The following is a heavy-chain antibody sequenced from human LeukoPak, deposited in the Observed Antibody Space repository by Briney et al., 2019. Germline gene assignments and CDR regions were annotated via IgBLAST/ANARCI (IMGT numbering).Heavy chain of an antibody. CDR3: ARIGAVTGLFDY. J-gene: IGHJ4*02. CDR1: GFSLSNVRVG. V-gene: IGHV2-26*01. CDR2: IFSNDEK. Sequence: SGPTLVNPTGTLTLTCTVSGFSLSNVRVGVSWIRQPPGKALEWLAHIFSNDEKSYSTFLKRRLTISKDTSKSQVVLTMTNVDPVDTATYYCARIGAVTGLFDYWGKGTLVTVSS. D-gene: IGHD6-19*01.